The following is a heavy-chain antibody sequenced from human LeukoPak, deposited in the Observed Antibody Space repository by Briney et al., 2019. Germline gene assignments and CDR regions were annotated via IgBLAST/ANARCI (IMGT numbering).Heavy chain of an antibody. CDR3: TTVWTGDSSGWYIQDDSFDI. Sequence: GGSLRLSCAASGFTFSNAWMSWVRQAPGKGLEWVGRIKSKTDGGTTDYAAPVKGRFTISRDDSKNTLYLQMNSLKTEDTAVYYCTTVWTGDSSGWYIQDDSFDIWGQVTMVTVGS. V-gene: IGHV3-15*01. CDR2: IKSKTDGGTT. D-gene: IGHD6-19*01. J-gene: IGHJ3*02. CDR1: GFTFSNAW.